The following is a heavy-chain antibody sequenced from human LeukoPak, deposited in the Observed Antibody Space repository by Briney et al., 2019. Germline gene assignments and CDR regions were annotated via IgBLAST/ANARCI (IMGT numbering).Heavy chain of an antibody. D-gene: IGHD3-10*01. V-gene: IGHV3-23*01. Sequence: RPGGSLRLSCAASGFTFSSYAISWVRQAPGKGLEWGSAISGSGGSTYYADSVKGRFTISRDNSKNTLYLQLNRLRAVNTAVYYCAKGILWFGQLFLGGYYYGMDVWGQGTTVTVSS. CDR3: AKGILWFGQLFLGGYYYGMDV. J-gene: IGHJ6*02. CDR1: GFTFSSYA. CDR2: ISGSGGST.